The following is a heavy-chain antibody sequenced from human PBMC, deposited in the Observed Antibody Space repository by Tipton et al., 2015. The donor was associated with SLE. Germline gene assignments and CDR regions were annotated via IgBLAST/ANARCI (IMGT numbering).Heavy chain of an antibody. CDR2: IYHGGST. J-gene: IGHJ6*02. CDR3: GRGATTWRGAIYGMDV. Sequence: LRLSCSVSGGSISSSYWIWIRQPPGKGLEWLGYIYHGGSTNYNPSLKSRVTMSVDTSKNRFSLRLNSVTAADTAVYYCGRGATTWRGAIYGMDVWGQGTTVTVSS. D-gene: IGHD1-1*01. V-gene: IGHV4-59*01. CDR1: GGSISSSY.